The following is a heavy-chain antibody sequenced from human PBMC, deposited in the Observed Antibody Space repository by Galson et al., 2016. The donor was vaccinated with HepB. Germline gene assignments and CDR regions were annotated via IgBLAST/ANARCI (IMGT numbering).Heavy chain of an antibody. J-gene: IGHJ5*02. CDR2: ISSSGLST. Sequence: SLRLSCAASGFTFRNFPMHWVRQAPGKGLEYVSGISSSGLSTPYANSVKGRFTISRDNSKNTLLLQVGSLRVEDIAIYYCVRGSTTASSSGWYDRNWFDPWGQGTLVTVSS. D-gene: IGHD6-19*01. CDR1: GFTFRNFP. CDR3: VRGSTTASSSGWYDRNWFDP. V-gene: IGHV3-64*01.